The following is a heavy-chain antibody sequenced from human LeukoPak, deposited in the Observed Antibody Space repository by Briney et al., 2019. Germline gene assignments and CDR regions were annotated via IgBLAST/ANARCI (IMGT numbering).Heavy chain of an antibody. CDR2: INTDGTVT. V-gene: IGHV3-74*01. D-gene: IGHD6-19*01. J-gene: IGHJ4*02. Sequence: GGSLRLSCAASGFTFSQYWMLWVRQAPGKGLESVSRINTDGTVTTYADSVKGRFTVSRDNADNTMFLQLNSVRDEDTAVYYCATKQWLAPPPDSWGQGTPVTVSS. CDR1: GFTFSQYW. CDR3: ATKQWLAPPPDS.